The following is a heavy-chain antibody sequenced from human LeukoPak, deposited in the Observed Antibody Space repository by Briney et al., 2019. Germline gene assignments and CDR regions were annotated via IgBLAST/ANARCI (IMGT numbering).Heavy chain of an antibody. CDR3: ARDCSYGPCIDY. Sequence: GGSLRLSCAASGFTFSSHWMSWVRQAPGKGLEWVANIKQDGSEKYYVDSVKGRFTISRDNAKNSLYLQMNSLRAEDTAVYYCARDCSYGPCIDYWGQGTLVTVSS. CDR1: GFTFSSHW. V-gene: IGHV3-7*01. D-gene: IGHD5-18*01. CDR2: IKQDGSEK. J-gene: IGHJ4*02.